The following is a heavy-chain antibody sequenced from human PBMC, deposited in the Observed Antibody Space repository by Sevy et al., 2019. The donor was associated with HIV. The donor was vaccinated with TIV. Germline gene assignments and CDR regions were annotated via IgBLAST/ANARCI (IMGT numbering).Heavy chain of an antibody. CDR3: AKDITVGDVGGDFDY. D-gene: IGHD2-15*01. V-gene: IGHV3-23*01. CDR2: ISGSGGGT. J-gene: IGHJ4*02. Sequence: GGYLRLSCAASGFTFSIYAMSWARQAPGKGLEWVSGISGSGGGTYYADSVKGRFTISRDNSKNSLYLLMHSLRAEDTAVACCAKDITVGDVGGDFDYWGQGTLVTVSS. CDR1: GFTFSIYA.